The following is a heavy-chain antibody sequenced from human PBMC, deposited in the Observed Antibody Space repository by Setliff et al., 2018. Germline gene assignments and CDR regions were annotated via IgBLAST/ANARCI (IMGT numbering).Heavy chain of an antibody. CDR2: VYLSGST. CDR1: GGSISGGGYY. Sequence: PSETLSLTCTDSGGSISGGGYYWSWLRQPAGKGLEWIGRVYLSGSTNYNPSLKSRVTISVDMSKNQFSLRLNTVTAADTAVYYCASDFTAYCPGDCYSGWLDPWGQGILVTVSS. D-gene: IGHD2-21*02. V-gene: IGHV4-61*02. CDR3: ASDFTAYCPGDCYSGWLDP. J-gene: IGHJ5*02.